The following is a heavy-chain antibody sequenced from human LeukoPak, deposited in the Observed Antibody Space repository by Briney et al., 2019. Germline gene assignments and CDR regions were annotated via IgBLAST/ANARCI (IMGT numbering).Heavy chain of an antibody. CDR1: GFTFSSYW. CDR2: IKQDGSEK. CDR3: ARDEYYDFWSGYLDYYGMDV. V-gene: IGHV3-7*03. J-gene: IGHJ6*02. D-gene: IGHD3-3*01. Sequence: GGSLRLSCAASGFTFSSYWMSWVRQAPGKGLGWVANIKQDGSEKYYVDSVKGRFTISRDNAKNSLYLQMNSLRAEDTAVYYCARDEYYDFWSGYLDYYGMDVWGQGTTVTVSS.